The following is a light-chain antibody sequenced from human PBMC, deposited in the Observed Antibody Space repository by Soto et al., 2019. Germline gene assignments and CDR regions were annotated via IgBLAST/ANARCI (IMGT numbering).Light chain of an antibody. J-gene: IGKJ1*01. CDR2: AAS. V-gene: IGKV1-39*01. CDR1: QSISSY. CDR3: QQSYSTPRP. Sequence: DVQMTQSPSSLSASVGDRVTITCRASQSISSYLNWYQQKPGKAPKLLIYAASSLQSGVPSRFSGSGSGTDFTFTISSLQPEDFATYYCQQSYSTPRPFGQGTRVDIK.